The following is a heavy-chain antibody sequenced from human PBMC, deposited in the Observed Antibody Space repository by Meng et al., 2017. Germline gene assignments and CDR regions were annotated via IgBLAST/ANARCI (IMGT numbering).Heavy chain of an antibody. V-gene: IGHV1-18*04. J-gene: IGHJ6*02. CDR1: GYTFTGYY. CDR2: VNVYNGDT. D-gene: IGHD1-26*01. CDR3: ARDGSMPVGVTFNAHYYFGMDV. Sequence: ASVKVSCKASGYTFTGYYMHWVRQAPGQGLEWMGWVNVYNGDTKYAEKFQGRVTMTTDTATSTAYMDLRSLRPDDTAVYYCARDGSMPVGVTFNAHYYFGMDVWGQGTTVTVSS.